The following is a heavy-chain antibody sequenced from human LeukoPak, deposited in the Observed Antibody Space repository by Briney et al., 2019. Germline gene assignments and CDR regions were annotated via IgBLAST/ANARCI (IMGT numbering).Heavy chain of an antibody. J-gene: IGHJ5*02. CDR2: ISAYNGNT. CDR1: GYTFTSYG. Sequence: ASVKVSCKASGYTFTSYGISWVRQAPGQGLEWMGWISAYNGNTNYAQKLQGRVTMTTDTSTSTAYMELRSLGSDDTAVYYCARAGYCSSTSCYHQPNNWFDPWGQGTLVTVSS. CDR3: ARAGYCSSTSCYHQPNNWFDP. V-gene: IGHV1-18*01. D-gene: IGHD2-2*01.